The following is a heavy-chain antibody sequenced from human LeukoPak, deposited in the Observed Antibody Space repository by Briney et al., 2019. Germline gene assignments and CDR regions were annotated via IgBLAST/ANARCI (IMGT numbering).Heavy chain of an antibody. CDR2: ISGSGGST. CDR3: ARVTTAIPDAFDI. V-gene: IGHV3-23*01. Sequence: GGSLRLSCAASGFTFSSYAMSWVRQAPGKGLEWVSAISGSGGSTYYADSVKGRFTISRDNSKNTLYLQMDNLRAEDTAVYYCARVTTAIPDAFDIWGQGTMVTVSS. CDR1: GFTFSSYA. D-gene: IGHD2-21*02. J-gene: IGHJ3*02.